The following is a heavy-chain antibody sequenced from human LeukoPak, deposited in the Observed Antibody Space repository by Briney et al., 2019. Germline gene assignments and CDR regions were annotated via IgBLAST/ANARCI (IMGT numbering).Heavy chain of an antibody. V-gene: IGHV3-23*01. D-gene: IGHD3-22*01. Sequence: GGSLRLSCVASGFTFSSYAMSWVRQAPGKGLEFVSSIIFSSEATYYADSVKGRFTISRDNSKNTLYLQMNSLRAEDTALYYCAKDGFSYDGSFHVYYFDNWGQGTPVTVSS. CDR3: AKDGFSYDGSFHVYYFDN. CDR2: IIFSSEAT. J-gene: IGHJ4*02. CDR1: GFTFSSYA.